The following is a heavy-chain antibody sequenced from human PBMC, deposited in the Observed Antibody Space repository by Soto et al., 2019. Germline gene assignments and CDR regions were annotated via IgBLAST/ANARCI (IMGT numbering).Heavy chain of an antibody. CDR1: GGTISSWY. Sequence: QVQLQESGPGLVKPSETLSLTCTVSGGTISSWYWSWIRQPPGKGLEWIGYIYYSGSTNCNPSLKSRVTKSVDTSKNQFSLKLSSVTAADTAVYYCARRYGSAIDYWGQGTLVTVSS. D-gene: IGHD1-26*01. CDR2: IYYSGST. CDR3: ARRYGSAIDY. J-gene: IGHJ4*02. V-gene: IGHV4-59*08.